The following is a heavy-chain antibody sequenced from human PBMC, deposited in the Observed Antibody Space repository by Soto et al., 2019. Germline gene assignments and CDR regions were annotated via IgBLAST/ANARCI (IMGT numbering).Heavy chain of an antibody. Sequence: QVQLVQSGAEVKKPGASVKVSCKASGYTFTSYGISWVRQAPGQGLEWMGWINAGNGNTKYSQKFQGRVTITRDTSASTAYMELSSLRSEDTAVYYCARDGLWFGEFSLGYWGQGTLVTVSS. D-gene: IGHD3-10*01. CDR1: GYTFTSYG. CDR2: INAGNGNT. V-gene: IGHV1-18*01. CDR3: ARDGLWFGEFSLGY. J-gene: IGHJ4*02.